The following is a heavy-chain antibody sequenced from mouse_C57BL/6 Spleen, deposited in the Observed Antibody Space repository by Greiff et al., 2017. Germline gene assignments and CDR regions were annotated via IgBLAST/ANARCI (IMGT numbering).Heavy chain of an antibody. Sequence: VQLQQSGAELVRPGTSVKVSCKASGYAFTNYLIEWVKQRPGQGLEWIGVINPGSGGTNYNEKIKGKATLTTDKSSSTAYMQLSSLTSEDSAVYFCARYDGYYVGFAYWGQGTLVTVSA. D-gene: IGHD2-3*01. CDR3: ARYDGYYVGFAY. J-gene: IGHJ3*01. CDR1: GYAFTNYL. V-gene: IGHV1-54*01. CDR2: INPGSGGT.